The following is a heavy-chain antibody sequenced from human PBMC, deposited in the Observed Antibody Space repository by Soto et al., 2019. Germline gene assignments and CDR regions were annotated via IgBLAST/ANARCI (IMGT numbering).Heavy chain of an antibody. V-gene: IGHV5-51*01. CDR1: GYSFTSYW. CDR3: ARHGGTVGMATIRSSAYYYYGMDV. CDR2: IYPGDSDT. D-gene: IGHD5-12*01. Sequence: PGESLKISCKGSGYSFTSYWIGWVRQMPGKGLEWMGIIYPGDSDTRYSPSFQGQVTISADKSISTAYLQWSSLKASDTAMYYCARHGGTVGMATIRSSAYYYYGMDVWSQGTTVTVSS. J-gene: IGHJ6*02.